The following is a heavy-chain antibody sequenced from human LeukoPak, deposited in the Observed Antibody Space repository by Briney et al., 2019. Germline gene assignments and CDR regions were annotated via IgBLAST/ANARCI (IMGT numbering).Heavy chain of an antibody. D-gene: IGHD6-13*01. V-gene: IGHV4-34*01. Sequence: SETLSLTCAVYGGSFSGYYWSWIRQPPGKGLEWIGEINHSGSTNYNPSLKSRVTISVDTSKNQFSLKLSSVTAADTAVYYCASTLAAAGTRSFWFDPWGQGTLVTVSS. CDR1: GGSFSGYY. J-gene: IGHJ5*02. CDR2: INHSGST. CDR3: ASTLAAAGTRSFWFDP.